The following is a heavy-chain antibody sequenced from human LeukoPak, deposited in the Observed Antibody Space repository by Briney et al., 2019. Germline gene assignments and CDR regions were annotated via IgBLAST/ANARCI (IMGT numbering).Heavy chain of an antibody. J-gene: IGHJ3*02. CDR2: ISSSGSTI. Sequence: GGSLRLSCAASGFTFSSYEMNWVRQAPGKGLEWVSYISSSGSTIYYADSVKGRFTISRDNAKNSLYLQMNSLRAEDTAVYYCARFNKYYDFWSGYYGEALDIWGQGTMVTVSS. CDR1: GFTFSSYE. V-gene: IGHV3-48*03. CDR3: ARFNKYYDFWSGYYGEALDI. D-gene: IGHD3-3*01.